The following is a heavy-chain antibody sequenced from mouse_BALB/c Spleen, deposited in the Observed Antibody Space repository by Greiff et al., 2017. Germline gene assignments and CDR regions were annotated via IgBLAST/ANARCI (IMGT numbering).Heavy chain of an antibody. J-gene: IGHJ4*01. V-gene: IGHV5-9-4*01. CDR2: ISSGGSYT. D-gene: IGHD3-3*01. CDR1: GFTFSSYA. Sequence: EVHLVESGGGLVKPGGSLKLSCAASGFTFSSYAMSWVRQSPEKRLEWVAEISSGGSYTYYPDTVTGRFTISRDNAKNTLYLEMSSLRSEDTAMYYCAREEGTYAMDYWGQGTSVTVSS. CDR3: AREEGTYAMDY.